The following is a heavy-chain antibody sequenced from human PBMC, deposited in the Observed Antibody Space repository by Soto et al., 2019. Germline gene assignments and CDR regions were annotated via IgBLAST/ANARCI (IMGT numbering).Heavy chain of an antibody. Sequence: QVQLVQSGAEVKKPGASVKVSCKASGYTFTSYAMHWVRQAPGQRLEWMGWINAGNGNTKYSQKFQGRVTITRDTSARTAYMELSSLRSEDTAVYYCAAWLVDNPFDYWGQGTLVTVSS. CDR2: INAGNGNT. CDR1: GYTFTSYA. D-gene: IGHD6-19*01. V-gene: IGHV1-3*01. CDR3: AAWLVDNPFDY. J-gene: IGHJ4*02.